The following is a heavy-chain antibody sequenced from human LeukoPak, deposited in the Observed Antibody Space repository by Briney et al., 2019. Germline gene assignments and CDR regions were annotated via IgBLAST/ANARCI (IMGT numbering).Heavy chain of an antibody. J-gene: IGHJ4*02. V-gene: IGHV4-4*02. CDR1: GGSITTSLW. CDR3: ARGCSSLTCYEPFDS. Sequence: SGTLSLTCAVSGGSITTSLWWTWVRQPPGKGLEWIGEIYQTGTTRYNPSLKSRVIISVDKSNNEFSLHLNSVTAADTAVYHCARGCSSLTCYEPFDSWGQGTLVTVSS. D-gene: IGHD2-2*01. CDR2: IYQTGTT.